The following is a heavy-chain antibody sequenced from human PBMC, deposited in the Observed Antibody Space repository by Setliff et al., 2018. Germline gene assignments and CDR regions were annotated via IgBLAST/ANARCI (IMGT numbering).Heavy chain of an antibody. CDR2: FHTGGAT. D-gene: IGHD3-10*01. Sequence: PSETLSLTCSVSGGSISSGGFYWSWIRQSAGRGLEWIGHFHTGGATDYNLSLKSRVTISLDSSKNQFSLRLSSVTAADAAVYFYARESATIGEFPLYYFDKWGQGIPGTVSS. CDR3: ARESATIGEFPLYYFDK. J-gene: IGHJ4*02. V-gene: IGHV4-61*09. CDR1: GGSISSGGFY.